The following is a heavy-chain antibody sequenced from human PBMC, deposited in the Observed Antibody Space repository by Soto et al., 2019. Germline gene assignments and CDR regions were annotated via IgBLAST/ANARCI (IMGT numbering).Heavy chain of an antibody. CDR3: AKKACSAGSCYYYCDS. V-gene: IGHV3-30*18. D-gene: IGHD2-15*01. CDR2: ISDDGNHK. J-gene: IGHJ4*02. CDR1: GFTFKTYG. Sequence: QVQLVESGGGVVQPGRSLRLSCGVSGFTFKTYGMHWVRQAPGKGLEWVAVISDDGNHKFYLDSVKGRFTVSRDNSRNTLYLQMDSLRPEDTAVYFCAKKACSAGSCYYYCDSWGQGTLVTVSS.